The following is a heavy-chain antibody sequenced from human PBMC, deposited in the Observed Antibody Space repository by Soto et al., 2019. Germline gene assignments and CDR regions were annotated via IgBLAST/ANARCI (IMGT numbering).Heavy chain of an antibody. J-gene: IGHJ6*02. V-gene: IGHV1-69*13. Sequence: GASVKVSCKASGGTFSSYAISWVRQAPGQGLEWMGGIIPIFGTANYAQKFQGRVTITADESTSTAYMELSSLRSEDTAVYYCARDLYCSGGSCPAPATHYGMDVWGQGTTVTVSS. CDR3: ARDLYCSGGSCPAPATHYGMDV. CDR1: GGTFSSYA. CDR2: IIPIFGTA. D-gene: IGHD2-15*01.